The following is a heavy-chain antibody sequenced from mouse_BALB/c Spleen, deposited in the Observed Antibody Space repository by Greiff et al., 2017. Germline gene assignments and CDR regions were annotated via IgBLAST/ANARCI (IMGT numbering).Heavy chain of an antibody. CDR2: IYPSDSYT. D-gene: IGHD1-2*01. Sequence: QVQLQQPGAELVRPGASVKLSCKASGYTFTSYWINWVKQRPGQGLEWIGNIYPSDSYTNYNQKFKDKATLTVDKSSSTAYMQLSSPTSEDSAVYYCTRSGDYGPWFAYWGQGTLVTVSA. J-gene: IGHJ3*01. CDR1: GYTFTSYW. V-gene: IGHV1-69*02. CDR3: TRSGDYGPWFAY.